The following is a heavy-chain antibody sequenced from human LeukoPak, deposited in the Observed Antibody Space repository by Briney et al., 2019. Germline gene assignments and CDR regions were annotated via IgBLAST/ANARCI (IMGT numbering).Heavy chain of an antibody. Sequence: GRSLRLSCAASGFTFSSYGMHWVRQAPGKGLEWVAVIWYDGSNKYYADSVKGRFTTSRDNSKNTLYLQMNSLRAEDTAVYYCARVSGRDGYNSRHYYYYHMDVWGKGTTVTVSS. J-gene: IGHJ6*03. CDR2: IWYDGSNK. V-gene: IGHV3-33*01. CDR3: ARVSGRDGYNSRHYYYYHMDV. CDR1: GFTFSSYG. D-gene: IGHD5-24*01.